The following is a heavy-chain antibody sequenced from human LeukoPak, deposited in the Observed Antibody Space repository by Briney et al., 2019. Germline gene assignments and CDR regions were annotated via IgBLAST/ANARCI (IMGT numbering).Heavy chain of an antibody. Sequence: GGSLRLSCAASGFTFDDYGMSWVRQAPGKGLEWVSGINWNGGSTGYGDSVKGRFTISRDNAKNSLYLQMNSLRAEDTAVYYCAELGITMIGGVWGKGTTVTISS. CDR3: AELGITMIGGV. D-gene: IGHD3-10*02. CDR2: INWNGGST. J-gene: IGHJ6*04. CDR1: GFTFDDYG. V-gene: IGHV3-20*04.